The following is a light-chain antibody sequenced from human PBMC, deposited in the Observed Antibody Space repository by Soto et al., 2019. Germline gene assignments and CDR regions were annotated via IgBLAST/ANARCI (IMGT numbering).Light chain of an antibody. CDR2: DVS. Sequence: QPASVSGSPGQSITISCSGTSSDVGGSNYVSWYQQHPGEAPKLMIYDVSYRPSGVSNRFSGSKSGNTASLTISGLQAEDEADYFCSSYTSSAPGVLFGGGTKLTVL. CDR3: SSYTSSAPGVL. V-gene: IGLV2-14*03. CDR1: SSDVGGSNY. J-gene: IGLJ2*01.